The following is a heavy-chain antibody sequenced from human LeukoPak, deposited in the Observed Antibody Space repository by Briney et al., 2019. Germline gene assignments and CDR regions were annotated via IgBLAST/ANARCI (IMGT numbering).Heavy chain of an antibody. CDR3: ARAYIVGYFDY. Sequence: GGSLRLSCAASGFTFSSYAMHWVRQAPGKGLEWVAVISYDGGNKYYADSVKGRFTISRDNSKNTLYLQMNSLRAEDTAVYYCARAYIVGYFDYWGQGTLVTVSS. CDR2: ISYDGGNK. V-gene: IGHV3-30-3*01. D-gene: IGHD1-26*01. J-gene: IGHJ4*02. CDR1: GFTFSSYA.